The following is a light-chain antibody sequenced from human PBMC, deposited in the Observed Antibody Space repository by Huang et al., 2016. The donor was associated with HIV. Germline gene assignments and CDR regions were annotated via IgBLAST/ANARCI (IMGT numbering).Light chain of an antibody. V-gene: IGKV2-30*01. CDR3: MQGTHWPGT. J-gene: IGKJ1*01. CDR1: QSLVSSYGEIY. CDR2: QVP. Sequence: DVVMTQFPLSLPVTLGRQASIFCKSSQSLVSSYGEIYLNWFQQRPGQAPRRLIFQVPKREVGVPERFSGSGAGTLIALIINRVEAEEVAVYYCMQGTHWPGTFGQGTKLEI.